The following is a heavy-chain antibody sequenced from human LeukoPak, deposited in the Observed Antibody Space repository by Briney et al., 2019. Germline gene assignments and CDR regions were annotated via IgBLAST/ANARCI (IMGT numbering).Heavy chain of an antibody. D-gene: IGHD3-10*01. V-gene: IGHV3-30*18. CDR2: ISYDGSNK. J-gene: IGHJ4*02. CDR3: AKDHGITWFGELFHY. Sequence: GGSLRLSCAASGFTFSSYGMHWVRQAPGKGLEWEAVISYDGSNKYYADSVKGRFTISRDNSKNTLYLQMNSLRAEDTAVYYCAKDHGITWFGELFHYWGQGTLVTVSS. CDR1: GFTFSSYG.